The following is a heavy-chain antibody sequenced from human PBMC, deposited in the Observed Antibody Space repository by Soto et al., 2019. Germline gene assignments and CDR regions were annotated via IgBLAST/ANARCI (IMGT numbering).Heavy chain of an antibody. CDR2: IIPILDLA. D-gene: IGHD4-17*01. Sequence: QVQLVQSGSEVNKPGSSVKVSCEASGGTVSSYTFSWVRQSPGQGLEWMGRIIPILDLANYAPKFQGRVTITADKSTSTAYVELNSLRSEDTAVYYCATPRNVGVYGEYALDDWGQGTLVTVSS. V-gene: IGHV1-69*02. J-gene: IGHJ4*02. CDR3: ATPRNVGVYGEYALDD. CDR1: GGTVSSYT.